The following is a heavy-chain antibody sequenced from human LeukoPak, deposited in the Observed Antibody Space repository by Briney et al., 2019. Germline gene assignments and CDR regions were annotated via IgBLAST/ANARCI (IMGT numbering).Heavy chain of an antibody. J-gene: IGHJ4*02. D-gene: IGHD3-10*01. Sequence: GGSLRLSCAASEFAFSNYWMSWVRQAPGMGLEWVANIRQDGSDRYYVDSVKGRFTISRDNAKNSLYLQMNSLRADDTAVYYCARDYYASGSHDYWGQGTLVTVSS. CDR1: EFAFSNYW. CDR2: IRQDGSDR. CDR3: ARDYYASGSHDY. V-gene: IGHV3-7*01.